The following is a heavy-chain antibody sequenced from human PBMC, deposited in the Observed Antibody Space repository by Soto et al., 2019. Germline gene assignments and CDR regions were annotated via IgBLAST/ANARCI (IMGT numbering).Heavy chain of an antibody. J-gene: IGHJ4*02. Sequence: QVQLVQSGAEVKKPGSSVKVSCKASGGTFSSYTISWVRQAPGQGLEWMGRIIPILGIANYAQKFQGRVTITADKSTSTAYMELSSLRSEDTVVYYCARVVYSSGWYERYFDYWGQGTLVTVSS. V-gene: IGHV1-69*02. CDR1: GGTFSSYT. CDR2: IIPILGIA. CDR3: ARVVYSSGWYERYFDY. D-gene: IGHD6-19*01.